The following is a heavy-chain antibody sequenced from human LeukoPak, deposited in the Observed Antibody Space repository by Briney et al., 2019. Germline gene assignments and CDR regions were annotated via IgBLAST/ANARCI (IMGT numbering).Heavy chain of an antibody. Sequence: SGTLSLTCAVSGYSISSGYYWGWIRQPPGKGLEWIGSIYHSGSIYYNPFLKSRVAISVDTSKNQFSLKLSSVTAADTAVYYCARVHLSSDFYYYYMDVWGKGTTVTVSS. D-gene: IGHD3-3*01. V-gene: IGHV4-38-2*01. CDR1: GYSISSGYY. J-gene: IGHJ6*03. CDR2: IYHSGSI. CDR3: ARVHLSSDFYYYYMDV.